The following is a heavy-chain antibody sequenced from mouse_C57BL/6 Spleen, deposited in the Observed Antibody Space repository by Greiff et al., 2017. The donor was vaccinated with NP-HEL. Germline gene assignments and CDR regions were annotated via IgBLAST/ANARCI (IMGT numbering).Heavy chain of an antibody. CDR2: IHPSDSDT. D-gene: IGHD1-1*01. CDR1: GYTFTSYW. Sequence: VKLQQPGAELVKPGASVKVSCKASGYTFTSYWMHWVKQRPGQGLEWIGRIHPSDSDTNYNQKFKGKATLTVDKSSSTAYMQLSSLTSEDSAVYYCAIGFDYYGSSGYYAMDYWGQGTSVTVSS. CDR3: AIGFDYYGSSGYYAMDY. V-gene: IGHV1-74*01. J-gene: IGHJ4*01.